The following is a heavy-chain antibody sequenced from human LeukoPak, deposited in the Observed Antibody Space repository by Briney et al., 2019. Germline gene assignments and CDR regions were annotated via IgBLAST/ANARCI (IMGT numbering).Heavy chain of an antibody. Sequence: SETLSLTCTVSGYSISSGYYWGWIRQPPGKGLEWIGIIYHSESTYYNPSLKSRVTISVDTSKNQFSLKLSSVTAADTAVYYCARGLWMVYARTHDAFDIWGQGTMVTVSS. V-gene: IGHV4-38-2*02. CDR1: GYSISSGYY. CDR3: ARGLWMVYARTHDAFDI. CDR2: IYHSEST. D-gene: IGHD2-8*01. J-gene: IGHJ3*02.